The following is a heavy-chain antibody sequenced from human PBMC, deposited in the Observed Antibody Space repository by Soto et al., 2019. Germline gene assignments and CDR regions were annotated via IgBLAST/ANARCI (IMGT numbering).Heavy chain of an antibody. Sequence: SETLSLTCAVSGGSISSGGYSWSWIRQPPGKGLEWIGYIYHSGSTYYNPSLKSRVTISVDRSKNQFSLKLSSVTAADTAVYYSAAGGGLPRYFWGQGTLVTVSS. J-gene: IGHJ4*02. CDR2: IYHSGST. CDR1: GGSISSGGYS. V-gene: IGHV4-30-2*01. D-gene: IGHD5-12*01. CDR3: AAGGGLPRYF.